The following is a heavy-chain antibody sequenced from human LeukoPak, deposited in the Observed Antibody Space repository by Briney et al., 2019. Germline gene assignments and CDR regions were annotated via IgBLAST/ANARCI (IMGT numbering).Heavy chain of an antibody. J-gene: IGHJ6*03. CDR1: DGSFNDYY. D-gene: IGHD1-26*01. CDR3: ARDSGGSYENYYYYYYMDV. V-gene: IGHV4-34*01. Sequence: SETLSLTCAVYDGSFNDYYWSWIRQPPGKGLEWIGEINHSGSTNYNPSLKSRVTISVDTSKNQFSLKLSSVTAADTAVYYCARDSGGSYENYYYYYYMDVWGKGTTVTISS. CDR2: INHSGST.